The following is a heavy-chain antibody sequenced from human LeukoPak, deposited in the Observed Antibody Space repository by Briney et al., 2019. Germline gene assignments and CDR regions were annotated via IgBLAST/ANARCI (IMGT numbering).Heavy chain of an antibody. CDR2: IYYSGNT. V-gene: IGHV4-59*01. CDR3: ARGGTNRHMDA. Sequence: SETLSLTCTVSGGSISYYYWSWIRQPPGKGLEWIGYIYYSGNTNYNPSLKSRVTISVDTSKSHFSLRLSSVTAADTAVYYCARGGTNRHMDAWGKGTTVTVS. D-gene: IGHD3-16*01. CDR1: GGSISYYY. J-gene: IGHJ6*03.